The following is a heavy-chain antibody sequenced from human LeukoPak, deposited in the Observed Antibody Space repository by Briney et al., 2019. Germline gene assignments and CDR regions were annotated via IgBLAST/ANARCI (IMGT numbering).Heavy chain of an antibody. CDR3: ARDRELGY. D-gene: IGHD1-1*01. CDR2: SYHRGST. J-gene: IGHJ4*02. V-gene: IGHV4-59*01. Sequence: SETLSLTCTVSGGSISSYYWSWIRQPPGKGLEWIGWSYHRGSTSYDPSLKSRVAISVDTSKNQFSLKLSSVTAADTAVYYCARDRELGYWGQGTLVTVSS. CDR1: GGSISSYY.